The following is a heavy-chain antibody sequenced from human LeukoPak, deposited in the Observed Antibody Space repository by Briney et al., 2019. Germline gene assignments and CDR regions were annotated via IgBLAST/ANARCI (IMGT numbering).Heavy chain of an antibody. J-gene: IGHJ4*02. CDR1: GFTFSSYA. D-gene: IGHD3-16*02. V-gene: IGHV3-23*01. CDR3: ATPYMITFGGVIAQEDY. Sequence: GGSLRLSCAASGFTFSSYAMSWVRQAPGKGLEWVSAISGSGGSTYYADSVKGRFTISRDNSKNTLYLQMNSLRAEDTAVYYCATPYMITFGGVIAQEDYWGQGTLVTVSS. CDR2: ISGSGGST.